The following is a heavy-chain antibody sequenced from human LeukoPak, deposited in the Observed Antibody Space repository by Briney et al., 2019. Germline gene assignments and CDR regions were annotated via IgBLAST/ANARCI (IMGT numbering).Heavy chain of an antibody. Sequence: ASVKVSCKASGYTFTGYYMHWVRQAPGQGLEWMGWINPNSGGTNYAQKFQGRVTMTRDTSISTAYMELSRLRSDDTAVYYCARPHASAYNWFDPWGQGTLVTVSS. CDR3: ARPHASAYNWFDP. J-gene: IGHJ5*02. D-gene: IGHD6-25*01. CDR1: GYTFTGYY. CDR2: INPNSGGT. V-gene: IGHV1-2*02.